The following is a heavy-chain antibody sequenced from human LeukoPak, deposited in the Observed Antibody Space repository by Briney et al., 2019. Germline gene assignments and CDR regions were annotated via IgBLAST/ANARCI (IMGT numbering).Heavy chain of an antibody. V-gene: IGHV4-34*01. CDR3: ASLLHYYDSSGYRN. CDR1: GGSFSGYY. D-gene: IGHD3-22*01. CDR2: INHSGST. J-gene: IGHJ4*02. Sequence: PSETLSLTCAVYGGSFSGYYWSWIRQPPGKGLEWIGEINHSGSTNYNPSLKSRVTISVDTSKNQFSLKLSSVTAADTAVYYCASLLHYYDSSGYRNWGQGTLVTVSS.